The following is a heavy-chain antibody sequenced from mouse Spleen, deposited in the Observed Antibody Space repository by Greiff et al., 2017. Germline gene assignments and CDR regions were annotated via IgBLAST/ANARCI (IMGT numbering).Heavy chain of an antibody. J-gene: IGHJ2*01. CDR1: GFTFSSYA. CDR3: AREGY. Sequence: EVMLVESGGGLVKPGGSLKLSCAASGFTFSSYAMSWVRQTPEKRLEWVATISSGGSYTYYPDSVKGRFTISRDNAKNTLYLQMSSLRSEDTAMYYCAREGYWGQGTTLTVSS. V-gene: IGHV5-9-1*01. CDR2: ISSGGSYT.